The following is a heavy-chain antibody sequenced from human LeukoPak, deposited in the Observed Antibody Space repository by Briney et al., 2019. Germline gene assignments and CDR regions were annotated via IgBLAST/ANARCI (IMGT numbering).Heavy chain of an antibody. V-gene: IGHV4-30-2*01. J-gene: IGHJ4*02. CDR1: GGSISSGGYS. D-gene: IGHD3-22*01. CDR2: IYHSGST. Sequence: SQTLSLTCAVSGGSISSGGYSWSWIRQPPGKGLEWIGYIYHSGSTYYNPSLKSRVTISVDRSKNQFSLKLSSVTAADTAVYYCVSSHYYLPLDYWGQGTLVTVSS. CDR3: VSSHYYLPLDY.